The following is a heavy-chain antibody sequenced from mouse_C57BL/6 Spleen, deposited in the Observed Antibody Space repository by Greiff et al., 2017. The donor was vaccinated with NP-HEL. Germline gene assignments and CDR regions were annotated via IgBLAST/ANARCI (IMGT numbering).Heavy chain of an antibody. CDR2: IWGDGST. Sequence: VKLVESGPGLVAPSQSLSITCTVSGFSLTSYGVSWVRQPPGKGLEWLGVIWGDGSTNYHSALISRLSISKDNSKSQVFLKLNSLQTDDTATYYCAKPGDGYYLAWFAYWGQGTLVTVSA. J-gene: IGHJ3*01. V-gene: IGHV2-3*01. CDR1: GFSLTSYG. CDR3: AKPGDGYYLAWFAY. D-gene: IGHD2-3*01.